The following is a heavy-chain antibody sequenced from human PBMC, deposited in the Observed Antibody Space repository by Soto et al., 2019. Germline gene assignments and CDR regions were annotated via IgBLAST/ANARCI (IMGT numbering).Heavy chain of an antibody. J-gene: IGHJ4*02. D-gene: IGHD6-19*01. V-gene: IGHV1-8*01. CDR2: MQPSTGRT. Sequence: QVQLVQSGAEVREPGASVKVSCKSSGYSFTSLDINGVRQTAGQGLEWMGWMQPSTGRTGYAQKLQGRVTMTRATSINTAYMALTTLTSDDTAFYYCVRGVSAGFDYWGQGTLVTVSS. CDR3: VRGVSAGFDY. CDR1: GYSFTSLD.